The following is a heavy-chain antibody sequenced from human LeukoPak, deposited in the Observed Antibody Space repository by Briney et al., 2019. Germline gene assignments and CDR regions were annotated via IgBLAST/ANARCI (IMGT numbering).Heavy chain of an antibody. CDR3: ALGDLVGAYSFDY. D-gene: IGHD2-21*01. CDR1: GGTFSGYA. CDR2: IIPIFGTA. V-gene: IGHV1-69*13. Sequence: SVKVSCKASGGTFSGYAISWVRQAPGQGLEWMGGIIPIFGTANYAQKFQGRVTITADESTSTAYMELSSLRSEDTAVYYCALGDLVGAYSFDYWGQGTLVTVSS. J-gene: IGHJ4*02.